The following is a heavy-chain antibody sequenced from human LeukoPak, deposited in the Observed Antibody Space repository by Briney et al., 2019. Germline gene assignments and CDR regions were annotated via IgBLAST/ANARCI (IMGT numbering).Heavy chain of an antibody. J-gene: IGHJ4*02. CDR3: ARDERATTSEHTY. CDR1: GFTFSSYG. CDR2: IWYDGSNK. D-gene: IGHD1-26*01. V-gene: IGHV3-33*01. Sequence: GGSLRLSCAASGFTFSSYGMHWVRQAPGKGLEWVAVIWYDGSNKYYADSVKGRFTISRDNSKNTPYVQMNSLRVEDTAVYYCARDERATTSEHTYWGQGTLVTVSS.